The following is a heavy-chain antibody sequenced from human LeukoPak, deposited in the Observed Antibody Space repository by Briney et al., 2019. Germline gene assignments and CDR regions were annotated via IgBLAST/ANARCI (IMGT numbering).Heavy chain of an antibody. Sequence: ASVKVSCKASGYTFTSYGISWVRQAPGQGLEWMGWISAYNGNTNYAQKLQGRVTMTTDTSTSTAYMELSGLRSDDTAVYYCAREGYCRGGTCAFYDYWGQGTLVTVSS. D-gene: IGHD2-15*01. CDR1: GYTFTSYG. J-gene: IGHJ4*02. CDR3: AREGYCRGGTCAFYDY. CDR2: ISAYNGNT. V-gene: IGHV1-18*01.